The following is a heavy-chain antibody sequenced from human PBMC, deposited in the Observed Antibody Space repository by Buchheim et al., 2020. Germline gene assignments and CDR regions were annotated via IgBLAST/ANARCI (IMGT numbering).Heavy chain of an antibody. D-gene: IGHD5-18*01. CDR2: TNYSGST. V-gene: IGHV4-34*01. CDR1: GGSFSGYY. Sequence: QVQLQQWGAGLLTPSETLSLTCAVYGGSFSGYYWSWIRQPPGKGLEWIGETNYSGSTNYNPSLKSRVTISVDTSKNQFSLKLSSVTAAETAVYYCARRKRSYGPLTWFDYWGQGTL. J-gene: IGHJ4*02. CDR3: ARRKRSYGPLTWFDY.